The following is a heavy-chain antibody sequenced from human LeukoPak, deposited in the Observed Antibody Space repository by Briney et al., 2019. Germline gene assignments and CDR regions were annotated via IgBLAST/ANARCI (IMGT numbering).Heavy chain of an antibody. J-gene: IGHJ4*02. V-gene: IGHV4-59*01. CDR2: IYYSGTT. Sequence: PSETLSLTCTVSGGSISSYYWSWIRQPPGKGLEWIGYIYYSGTTNYNPSLKSRVTISVDTSKNQFSLKLSSVTTADTAVYYCARGVYIAAAQYGYWGQGTLVTVSS. D-gene: IGHD6-13*01. CDR3: ARGVYIAAAQYGY. CDR1: GGSISSYY.